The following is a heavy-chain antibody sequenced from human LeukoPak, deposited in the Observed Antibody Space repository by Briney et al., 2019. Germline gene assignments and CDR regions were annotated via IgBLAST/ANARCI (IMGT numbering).Heavy chain of an antibody. CDR2: INHSGST. D-gene: IGHD3-22*01. CDR1: GGSFSGYY. V-gene: IGHV4-34*01. J-gene: IGHJ4*02. Sequence: PSETLSLTCAVYGGSFSGYYWSWIRQPPGKGLEWIGEINHSGSTNYNPSLKSRVTISVDTSKNQFSLKLSSVTAADTAVYHCARSFLYYYDSSGYPDYWGQGTLVTVSS. CDR3: ARSFLYYYDSSGYPDY.